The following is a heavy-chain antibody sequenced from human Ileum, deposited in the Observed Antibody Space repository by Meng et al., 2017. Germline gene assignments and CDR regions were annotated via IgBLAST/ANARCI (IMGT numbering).Heavy chain of an antibody. CDR3: AAFCSGGSCPDY. D-gene: IGHD2-15*01. J-gene: IGHJ4*02. CDR1: GASISSYY. V-gene: IGHV4-59*01. Sequence: QVQLQESGPGLAKPSETLSLTYTVSGASISSYYWTWIRQPPGKALDWIGYIHYSGSTNYNPSLKSRITMSVDTSKNQVSLKLSSVTAADTAIYYCAAFCSGGSCPDYWGQGTLVTVSS. CDR2: IHYSGST.